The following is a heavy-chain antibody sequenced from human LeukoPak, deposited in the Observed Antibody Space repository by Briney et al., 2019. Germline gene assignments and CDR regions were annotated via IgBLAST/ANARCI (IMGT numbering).Heavy chain of an antibody. CDR3: ARHVSSGSPSYYFDY. J-gene: IGHJ4*02. D-gene: IGHD3-10*01. CDR1: GFTFSSYA. CDR2: IYHSGST. V-gene: IGHV4-38-2*01. Sequence: GSLRLSCAASGFTFSSYAMSWVRQAPGKGLEWIGSIYHSGSTYYNPSLKSRVTISVDTSKNQFSLKLSSVTAADTAVYYCARHVSSGSPSYYFDYWGQGTLVPVSS.